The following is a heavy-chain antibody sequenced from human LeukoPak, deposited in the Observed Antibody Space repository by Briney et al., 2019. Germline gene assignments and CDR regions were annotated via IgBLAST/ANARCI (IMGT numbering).Heavy chain of an antibody. CDR2: IKGDGSEK. J-gene: IGHJ5*02. CDR1: GFTFSSYW. V-gene: IGHV3-7*04. D-gene: IGHD6-13*01. CDR3: ARARTGMAAAVNWFDP. Sequence: GSLLLSCAASGFTFSSYWMSGVRQAPGKGLEWVANIKGDGSEKYYVDSVKGRLTISRDNAKNSLYLQMNTLRVEDTALYYCARARTGMAAAVNWFDPWGQGTLVTVSS.